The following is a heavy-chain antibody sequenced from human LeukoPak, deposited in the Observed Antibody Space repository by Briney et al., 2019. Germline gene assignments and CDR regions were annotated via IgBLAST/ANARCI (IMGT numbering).Heavy chain of an antibody. Sequence: PGRSLRLSCAASGFTFDDYAMHWVRQAPGKGLEWVSGISWNSGSIGYADSVKGRFTISRDNAKNSLYLQMNSLRAEDMALYYCAKGSRPEIDLGYCSGGSCYPDWFDPWGQGTLVTVSS. J-gene: IGHJ5*02. V-gene: IGHV3-9*03. CDR3: AKGSRPEIDLGYCSGGSCYPDWFDP. CDR2: ISWNSGSI. D-gene: IGHD2-15*01. CDR1: GFTFDDYA.